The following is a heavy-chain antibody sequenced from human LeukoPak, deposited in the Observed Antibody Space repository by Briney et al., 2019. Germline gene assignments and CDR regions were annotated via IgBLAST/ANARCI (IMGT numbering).Heavy chain of an antibody. Sequence: PGGSLRLSCAVSGLTFSNAWMTWVRQPPGKGLEWVGRIKSKTDGGTTDYAAPVKGRFTISRDDSKNTLYLQMNSLKTEDTAVYYCTTDPESRIVGATKTQFDYWGQGTLVTVSS. CDR1: GLTFSNAW. CDR2: IKSKTDGGTT. CDR3: TTDPESRIVGATKTQFDY. V-gene: IGHV3-15*01. D-gene: IGHD1-26*01. J-gene: IGHJ4*02.